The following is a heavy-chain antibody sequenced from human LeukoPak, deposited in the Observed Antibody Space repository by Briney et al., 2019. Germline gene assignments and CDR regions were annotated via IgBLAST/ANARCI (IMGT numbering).Heavy chain of an antibody. CDR1: GFTFSSYG. D-gene: IGHD6-13*01. Sequence: PGGSLRLSCAASGFTFSSYGMHWVRQAPGKGLEWVAVISYDGSNKYYADSVKGRLTISRDNSKNTLYLQMNSLRAEDTAVYYCAKDRAAAGTGYFDYWGQGTLVTVSS. V-gene: IGHV3-30*18. CDR3: AKDRAAAGTGYFDY. CDR2: ISYDGSNK. J-gene: IGHJ4*02.